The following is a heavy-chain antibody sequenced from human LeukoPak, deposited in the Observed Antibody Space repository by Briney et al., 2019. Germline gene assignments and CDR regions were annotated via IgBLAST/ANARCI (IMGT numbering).Heavy chain of an antibody. D-gene: IGHD5-18*01. Sequence: EASVKVSCKASGYTFTSYGISWVRQAPGQGLEWMGWISAYNGNTNYAQKLQGRVTMTTDTSTSTAYMELRSLRSDDTAVYYCARDRWIQLWSTAPYYFDYWGQGTLVTVSS. J-gene: IGHJ4*02. V-gene: IGHV1-18*01. CDR3: ARDRWIQLWSTAPYYFDY. CDR1: GYTFTSYG. CDR2: ISAYNGNT.